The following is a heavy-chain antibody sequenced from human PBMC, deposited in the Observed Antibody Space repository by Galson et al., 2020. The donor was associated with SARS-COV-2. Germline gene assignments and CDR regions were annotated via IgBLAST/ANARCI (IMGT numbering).Heavy chain of an antibody. CDR3: ARDGYGRSYAFDI. V-gene: IGHV1-2*06. Sequence: ASVKVSCKASGYTFTGYYMHWVRQAPGQGLEWMGRINPNSGGTNYAQKFQGRVTMTRDTSISTAYMELSRLRSDDTAVYYCARDGYGRSYAFDIWGQGTMVTVSS. CDR2: INPNSGGT. J-gene: IGHJ3*02. CDR1: GYTFTGYY. D-gene: IGHD2-2*03.